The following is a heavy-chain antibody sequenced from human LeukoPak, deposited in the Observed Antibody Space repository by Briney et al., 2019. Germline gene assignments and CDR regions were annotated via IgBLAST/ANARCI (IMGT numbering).Heavy chain of an antibody. D-gene: IGHD1-26*01. V-gene: IGHV4-38-2*02. CDR2: FYHSGST. J-gene: IGHJ4*02. CDR3: ARVRRVGATPFDY. CDR1: GYSISSGYY. Sequence: SETLSLTCTVSGYSISSGYYWGWIRPPPGKGLEWIGRFYHSGSTYYNPSLKSRVTISLDTSKNQFSLKLSSVTAADTAVYYCARVRRVGATPFDYWGQGTLVTVSS.